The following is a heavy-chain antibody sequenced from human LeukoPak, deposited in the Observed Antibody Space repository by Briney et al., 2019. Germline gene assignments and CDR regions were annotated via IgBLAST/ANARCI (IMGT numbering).Heavy chain of an antibody. CDR1: GFTFSSYA. CDR2: ISGSGGST. D-gene: IGHD6-6*01. CDR3: AKVMDSSSSAGDY. V-gene: IGHV3-23*01. Sequence: PGGSLRLSCTASGFTFSSYAMSWVRQAPGKGLEWVSAISGSGGSTYYADSVKGRFTISRDNSKNTLYLQMNSLRAEDTAVYYCAKVMDSSSSAGDYWGQGTLVTVSS. J-gene: IGHJ4*02.